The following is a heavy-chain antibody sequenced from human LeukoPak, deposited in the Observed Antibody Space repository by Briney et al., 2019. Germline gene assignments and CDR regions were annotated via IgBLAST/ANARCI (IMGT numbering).Heavy chain of an antibody. CDR3: AREGGAYSSSYYLDY. J-gene: IGHJ4*02. D-gene: IGHD6-13*01. Sequence: SETLSLTCTVSGGSINSADYHWTWIRQHPGKGLEWIGYINYSGTTYYNPSLKSRITVSIDTSKNQFSLKLSSVTAADTAVYYCAREGGAYSSSYYLDYLGQGTLVTVSS. CDR1: GGSINSADYH. V-gene: IGHV4-31*03. CDR2: INYSGTT.